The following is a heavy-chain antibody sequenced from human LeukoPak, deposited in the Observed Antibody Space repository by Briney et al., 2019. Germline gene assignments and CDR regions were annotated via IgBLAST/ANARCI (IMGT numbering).Heavy chain of an antibody. J-gene: IGHJ6*02. CDR2: ISSSSSYI. CDR3: ARDLADCSSTSCSWFYYYGMDV. CDR1: GFTFSSYS. Sequence: GGSLRLSCAASGFTFSSYSMNWVRQAPGKGLEWVSSISSSSSYIYYADSVKGRFTISRDNSKNTLYLQMDSLRAEDTAVYYCARDLADCSSTSCSWFYYYGMDVWGQGTTVTVSS. V-gene: IGHV3-21*01. D-gene: IGHD2-2*01.